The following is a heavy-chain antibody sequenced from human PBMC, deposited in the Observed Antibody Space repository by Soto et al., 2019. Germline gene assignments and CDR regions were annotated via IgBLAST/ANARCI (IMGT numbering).Heavy chain of an antibody. CDR3: ARDPRREFYFDY. V-gene: IGHV1-2*02. Sequence: SVQVSVKASGWTFSDDYLHGVRQAPGQGLEWMGWINPNSGATNHADKFEGRVTMTRDTSVSTAYMELSSLTSDDTAVYFCARDPRREFYFDYWGQGTLVTVSS. CDR2: INPNSGAT. CDR1: GWTFSDDY. J-gene: IGHJ4*02.